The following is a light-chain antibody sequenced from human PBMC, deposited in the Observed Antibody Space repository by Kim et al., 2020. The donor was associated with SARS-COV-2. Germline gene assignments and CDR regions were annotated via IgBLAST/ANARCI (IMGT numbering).Light chain of an antibody. CDR2: QDD. V-gene: IGLV3-1*01. CDR1: DLGDKF. J-gene: IGLJ3*02. CDR3: QTWDGITAV. Sequence: SVSPGQTARITYAGDDLGDKFTCWYQQKPGQSPLLVIYQDDRRPSGIPGRFSGSNSGNTATLTISGTQAMDEADYYCQTWDGITAVFGGGTRLTVL.